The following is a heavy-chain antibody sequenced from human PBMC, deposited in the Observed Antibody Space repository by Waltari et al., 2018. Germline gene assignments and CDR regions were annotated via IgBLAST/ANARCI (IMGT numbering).Heavy chain of an antibody. V-gene: IGHV4-39*01. CDR2: IYYSGST. Sequence: QLQLQESGPGLVKPSETLSLTCPVSGGSISSSSYYWGWIRKPPGKGLEWIGSIYYSGSTYYNPSLKSRVTISVDTSKNQFSLKLSSVTAADTAVYYCARHPAMTIMLWYFDLWGRGTLVTVSS. CDR3: ARHPAMTIMLWYFDL. D-gene: IGHD2-8*01. J-gene: IGHJ2*01. CDR1: GGSISSSSYY.